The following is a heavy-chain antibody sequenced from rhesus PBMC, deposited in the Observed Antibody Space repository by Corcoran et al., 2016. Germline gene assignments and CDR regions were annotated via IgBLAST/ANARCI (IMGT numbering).Heavy chain of an antibody. CDR2: INSGWGST. Sequence: EVQLVESGGGLAKPGGSLRLSCAASGFTFSSYWMNWVRQAPGKGLEWVSAINSGWGSTYYADSVKGRFTISRDNSKNTLSLQMNSLRAEDTAVYYCAKEWGYSGSDYWGQGVLVTVSS. V-gene: IGHV3S25*01. D-gene: IGHD6-25*01. J-gene: IGHJ4*01. CDR3: AKEWGYSGSDY. CDR1: GFTFSSYW.